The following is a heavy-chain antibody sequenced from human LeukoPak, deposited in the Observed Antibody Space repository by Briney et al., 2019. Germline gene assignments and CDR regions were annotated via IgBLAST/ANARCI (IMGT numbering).Heavy chain of an antibody. D-gene: IGHD3-10*01. V-gene: IGHV3-7*01. J-gene: IGHJ4*02. CDR2: IKQDGSEK. CDR3: ARDQGLWFGELLYNYFDY. Sequence: GGSLRLSCAASGFTFSSYWMSWVRQAPGKGLEWVANIKQDGSEKYYVGSVKGRFTISRDNAKNSLYLQMNSLRAEDTAVYYCARDQGLWFGELLYNYFDYWGQGTLVTVSS. CDR1: GFTFSSYW.